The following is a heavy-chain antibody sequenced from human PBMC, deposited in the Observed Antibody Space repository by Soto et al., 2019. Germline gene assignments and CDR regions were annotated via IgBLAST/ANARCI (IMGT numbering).Heavy chain of an antibody. CDR2: ISGSAGTT. J-gene: IGHJ4*02. CDR3: AKKIAGSDVVGPTDH. D-gene: IGHD1-26*01. Sequence: EVQLLESGGGLLQPGGSLRLSCAASGFTFSSYAMNWVRQAPGKGLEWVAVISGSAGTTYYSDSVKGRFTVSRDNSQNTLYLQMNSLRAEDTAVYYCAKKIAGSDVVGPTDHWGQGTLVTVSS. CDR1: GFTFSSYA. V-gene: IGHV3-23*01.